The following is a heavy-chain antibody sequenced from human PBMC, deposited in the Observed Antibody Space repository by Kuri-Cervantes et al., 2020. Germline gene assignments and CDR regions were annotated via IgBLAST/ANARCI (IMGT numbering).Heavy chain of an antibody. CDR3: ARDGSSWYGVDY. D-gene: IGHD6-13*01. CDR2: ISSSGNNM. J-gene: IGHJ4*02. Sequence: SLKISCAASGFTFSNAWMSWIRQAPGKRLEWVSYISSSGNNMYYADSVRGRFTISRDNARNSVYLQMNSLRADDTAVYYCARDGSSWYGVDYWGQGTLVTVSS. CDR1: GFTFSNAW. V-gene: IGHV3-11*01.